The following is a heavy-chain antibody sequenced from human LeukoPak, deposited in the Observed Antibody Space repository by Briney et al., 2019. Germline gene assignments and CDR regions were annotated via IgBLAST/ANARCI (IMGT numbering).Heavy chain of an antibody. CDR1: GYSISSGYY. D-gene: IGHD3-3*01. Sequence: SETLSLTCTVSGYSISSGYYWGWIRQPPGKGLEWIGSIYHSGSTYYNPSLKSRVTISVDMSKNQFSLKLSSVTAADTAVYYCARWRFWSGEIDYWGQGTLVTVSS. V-gene: IGHV4-38-2*02. CDR3: ARWRFWSGEIDY. CDR2: IYHSGST. J-gene: IGHJ4*02.